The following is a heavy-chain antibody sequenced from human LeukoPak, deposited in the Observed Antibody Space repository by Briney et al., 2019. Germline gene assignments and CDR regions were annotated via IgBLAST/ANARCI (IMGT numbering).Heavy chain of an antibody. Sequence: PPETLSLTCTVSGGFISSTSHYWGWIRQPAGKGPEWIGRIVYSGNTYYNQSLKSRVTISVDTSKKQFSLKLNSVTAPDSTVYYCAKHVFGFDPWGQGPLVTVSS. V-gene: IGHV4-39*01. D-gene: IGHD3-16*01. J-gene: IGHJ5*02. CDR3: AKHVFGFDP. CDR1: GGFISSTSHY. CDR2: IVYSGNT.